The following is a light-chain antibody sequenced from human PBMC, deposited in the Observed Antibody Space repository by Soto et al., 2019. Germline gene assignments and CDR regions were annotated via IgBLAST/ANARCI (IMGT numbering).Light chain of an antibody. CDR1: SSDVGGYNF. CDR2: EVT. J-gene: IGLJ1*01. Sequence: QSAPTQPASVSGSPGHSITISCTGTSSDVGGYNFVSWYQQKPGKAPKLLIYEVTHRPSGISDRFSGSKSGNMASLTISGLQDEDEASYARNRLYVFGSGTKLTVL. CDR3: NRLYV. V-gene: IGLV2-14*01.